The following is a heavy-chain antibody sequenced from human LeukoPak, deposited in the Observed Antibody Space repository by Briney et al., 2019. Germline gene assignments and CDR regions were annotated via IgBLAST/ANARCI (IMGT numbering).Heavy chain of an antibody. CDR3: ARGLHREGYFGL. CDR1: GFTLSSYD. Sequence: GGSLRLSCAASGFTLSSYDIHWVRQPTGKGLEWVSAIGIAGDTYYQDSVKGRFTISRENAKNSLYFQMNSLRAGDTAVYYCARGLHREGYFGLWGRGTLVTVSS. D-gene: IGHD1-26*01. CDR2: IGIAGDT. J-gene: IGHJ2*01. V-gene: IGHV3-13*01.